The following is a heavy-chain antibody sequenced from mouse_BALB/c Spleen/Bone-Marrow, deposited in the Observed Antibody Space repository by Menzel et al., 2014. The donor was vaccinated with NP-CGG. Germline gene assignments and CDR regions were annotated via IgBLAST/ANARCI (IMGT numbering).Heavy chain of an antibody. V-gene: IGHV1-4*01. CDR2: INPSSGYT. CDR3: ARESLYGSNYY. J-gene: IGHJ2*01. D-gene: IGHD1-1*01. Sequence: QVQLQHSGAEPARPGASVKMSCKASGYTFTSYTMHWVKQRPGQGLEWIGYINPSSGYTNYNQKFKDKATLTADKSSSTAYMQLSSLTSEDSAVYYCARESLYGSNYYWGQGTTLTVSS. CDR1: GYTFTSYT.